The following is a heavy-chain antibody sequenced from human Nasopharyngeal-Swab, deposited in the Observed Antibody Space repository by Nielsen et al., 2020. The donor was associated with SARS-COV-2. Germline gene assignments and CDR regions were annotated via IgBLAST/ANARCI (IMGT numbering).Heavy chain of an antibody. J-gene: IGHJ3*01. Sequence: GESLKISCVASGFSFNNYGMHWVRQAPGKGLEWVAVISYEGSKKFYVASVEGRFNVSRDFSKNTLFLQMNSLRPEDTAVYYCAKATQIFWFGQFRNDAFDVWGQGTLVTVSS. CDR3: AKATQIFWFGQFRNDAFDV. CDR1: GFSFNNYG. V-gene: IGHV3-30*18. CDR2: ISYEGSKK. D-gene: IGHD3-10*01.